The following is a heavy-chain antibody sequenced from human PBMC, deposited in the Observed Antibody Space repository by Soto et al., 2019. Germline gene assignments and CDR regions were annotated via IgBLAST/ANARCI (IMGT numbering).Heavy chain of an antibody. CDR3: ARFPGSGWYDY. CDR2: ISSNGGST. CDR1: GFTFSSYV. D-gene: IGHD6-19*01. J-gene: IGHJ4*02. Sequence: PGRSLRLSCAASGFTFSSYVMHWVRQAPGKGLEYVSAISSNGGSTYYADSVKGRFTISRDNSKNALYLQMGSLRAEDMAVYYCARFPGSGWYDYWGQGTLVTVSS. V-gene: IGHV3-64*02.